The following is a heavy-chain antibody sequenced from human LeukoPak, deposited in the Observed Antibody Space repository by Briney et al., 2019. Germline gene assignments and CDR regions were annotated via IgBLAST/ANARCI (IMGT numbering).Heavy chain of an antibody. J-gene: IGHJ4*02. V-gene: IGHV1-2*02. CDR1: GYTFTGYY. CDR2: INPNSGGT. D-gene: IGHD5-18*01. CDR3: ARPGGGYSYGLVNY. Sequence: GASVKVSCKASGYTFTGYYMHWVRQAPGQGLEWMGWINPNSGGTNYAQKFQGRVTMTRDTSISTAYMELSRLRSDDPAVYYCARPGGGYSYGLVNYWGQGTLVTVSS.